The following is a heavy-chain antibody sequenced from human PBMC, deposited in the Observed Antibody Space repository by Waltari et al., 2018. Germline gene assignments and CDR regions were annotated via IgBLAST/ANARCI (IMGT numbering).Heavy chain of an antibody. D-gene: IGHD6-13*01. CDR1: GFTFSSYG. V-gene: IGHV3-30*18. CDR3: AKEYSSSWTSFDY. CDR2: ISYDGSNK. Sequence: QVQLVESGGGVVQPGRSLRLSCAASGFTFSSYGMHWVRQAPGKGLEWVSVISYDGSNKYYADSVNGRFTISRDKSKNTLYLQMNSLRAEDTAVYYCAKEYSSSWTSFDYWGQGTLVTVSS. J-gene: IGHJ4*02.